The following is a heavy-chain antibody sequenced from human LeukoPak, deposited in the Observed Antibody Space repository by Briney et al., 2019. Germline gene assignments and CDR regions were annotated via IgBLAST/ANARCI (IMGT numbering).Heavy chain of an antibody. CDR1: GYTLTELS. CDR3: ATVGCSSTSCYATYWFDP. D-gene: IGHD2-2*01. V-gene: IGHV1-24*01. CDR2: FDPEDGET. Sequence: ASVKVSCKVSGYTLTELSMHWVRQAPGKGPEWMGGFDPEDGETIYAQKFQGRVTMTEDTSTDTAYMELSSLRSEDTAVYYCATVGCSSTSCYATYWFDPWGQGTLVTVSS. J-gene: IGHJ5*02.